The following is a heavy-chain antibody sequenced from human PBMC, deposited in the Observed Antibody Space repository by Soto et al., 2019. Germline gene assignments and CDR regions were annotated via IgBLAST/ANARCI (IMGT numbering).Heavy chain of an antibody. J-gene: IGHJ5*02. CDR1: GGSISSSSYY. CDR2: IYYSGST. D-gene: IGHD1-26*01. V-gene: IGHV4-39*01. Sequence: SETLSLTCTVSGGSISSSSYYWGWIRQPPGKGLEWIGSIYYSGSTYYNPSPKSRVTISVDTSKNQFSLKLSSVTAADTAVYYCARHGPMQESYPAFWNWFDPWGQGTLVTVSS. CDR3: ARHGPMQESYPAFWNWFDP.